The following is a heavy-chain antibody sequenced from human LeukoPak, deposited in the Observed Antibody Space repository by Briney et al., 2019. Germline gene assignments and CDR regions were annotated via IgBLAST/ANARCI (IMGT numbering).Heavy chain of an antibody. Sequence: SETLSLTCTVSGYSISSGYYWGWIRQPPGKGLEWIGSIYHSGSTYYNPSLKSRVTISVDTSKNQFSLKLSSVTAADTAVYYCARGGGITMVRGARRGNWFDPWGQGTLVTVSS. D-gene: IGHD3-10*01. J-gene: IGHJ5*02. CDR1: GYSISSGYY. CDR3: ARGGGITMVRGARRGNWFDP. V-gene: IGHV4-38-2*02. CDR2: IYHSGST.